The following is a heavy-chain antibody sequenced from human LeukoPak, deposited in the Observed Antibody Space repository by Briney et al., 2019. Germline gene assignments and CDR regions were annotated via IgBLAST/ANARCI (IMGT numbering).Heavy chain of an antibody. V-gene: IGHV3-7*01. J-gene: IGHJ4*02. CDR3: ARGLVPPDY. D-gene: IGHD3-9*01. CDR1: GFIFSSYW. CDR2: IKEDGSEK. Sequence: GGSLRLSCAASGFIFSSYWMSWVCQAPGKGLEWVAKIKEDGSEKYYVDSVKGRFTISRDNAKNSLYLQMSSLRAEDTAVYYCARGLVPPDYWGQGTLVTVSS.